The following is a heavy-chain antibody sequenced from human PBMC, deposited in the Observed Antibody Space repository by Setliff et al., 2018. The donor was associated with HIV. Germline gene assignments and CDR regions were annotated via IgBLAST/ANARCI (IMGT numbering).Heavy chain of an antibody. CDR1: GDSISSSAYY. V-gene: IGHV4-39*07. D-gene: IGHD6-13*01. CDR2: MHNSGST. J-gene: IGHJ4*02. Sequence: SETLSLTCTVSGDSISSSAYYWGWIRQPPGKGLEWIGSMHNSGSTYYNPSVKSRVTISVDTSKNQFSLKLSSVTAADTAVYYCARVRKGDSSSWYAVDHWGQGSLVTVSS. CDR3: ARVRKGDSSSWYAVDH.